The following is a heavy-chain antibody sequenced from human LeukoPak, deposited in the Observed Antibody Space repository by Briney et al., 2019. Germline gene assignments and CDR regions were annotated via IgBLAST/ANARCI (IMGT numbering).Heavy chain of an antibody. J-gene: IGHJ3*02. CDR1: GGSISSYY. CDR3: ARQYYYDSSGYYLDDAFDI. Sequence: SETLSLTCTGSGGSISSYYWSWIRQPAGKGLEWIGRIYTSGSTNYNPSLKSLIPMSVYTPKDQFSLKLSSVTAADTAVYYCARQYYYDSSGYYLDDAFDIWGQGTMVTVSS. V-gene: IGHV4-4*07. D-gene: IGHD3-22*01. CDR2: IYTSGST.